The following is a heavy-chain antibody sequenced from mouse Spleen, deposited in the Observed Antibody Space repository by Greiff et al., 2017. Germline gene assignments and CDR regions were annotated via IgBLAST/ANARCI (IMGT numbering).Heavy chain of an antibody. V-gene: IGHV1-64*01. CDR3: AREDEYGLFAY. Sequence: QVQLQQPGAELVKPGASVKLSCKASGYTFTSYWMHWVKQRPGQGLEWIGMIHPNSGSTNYNEKFKSKATLTVDKSSSTAYMQLSSLTSEDSAVYYCAREDEYGLFAYWGQGTLVTVSA. D-gene: IGHD5-1*01. CDR2: IHPNSGST. J-gene: IGHJ3*01. CDR1: GYTFTSYW.